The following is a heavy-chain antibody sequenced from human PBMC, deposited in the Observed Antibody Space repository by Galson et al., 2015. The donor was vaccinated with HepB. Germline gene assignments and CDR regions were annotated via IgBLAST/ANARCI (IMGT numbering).Heavy chain of an antibody. Sequence: CAISGDSVSSNYAVWNWIGQSPSRGLEWLGRTYYRSKWIYDYAESVKSRITITPDTSKNLVSLQLHSVTPADAAVYYCAFGVDVWGQGTKVPGPS. CDR3: AFGVDV. CDR2: TYYRSKWIY. J-gene: IGHJ6*02. V-gene: IGHV6-1*01. CDR1: GDSVSSNYAV.